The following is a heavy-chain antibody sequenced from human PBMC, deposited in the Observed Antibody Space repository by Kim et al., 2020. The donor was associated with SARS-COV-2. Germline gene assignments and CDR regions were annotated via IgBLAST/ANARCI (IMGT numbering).Heavy chain of an antibody. Sequence: GGSLRLSCAASGFTFSSYAMSWVRQAPGKGLEWVSVIYSGGSSTYYADSVKGRFTISRDNSKNTLYLQMNSLRAEDTAVYYCAKNLRGSFWGQGTTVTVSS. J-gene: IGHJ6*02. D-gene: IGHD1-26*01. V-gene: IGHV3-23*03. CDR3: AKNLRGSF. CDR1: GFTFSSYA. CDR2: IYSGGSST.